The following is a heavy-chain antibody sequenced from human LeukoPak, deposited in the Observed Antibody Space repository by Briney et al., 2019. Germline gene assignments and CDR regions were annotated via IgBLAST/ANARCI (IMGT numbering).Heavy chain of an antibody. CDR1: GFTFSNYN. J-gene: IGHJ5*02. Sequence: GGSLRLSCAASGFTFSNYNMNWVRQAPGKGLEWVSFISTSSSYIYYADSVKGRFTISRDNARNSLFLEMNSLRAEDTAVYYCATDLIHYYASGAKTWGQGTLVTVSS. V-gene: IGHV3-21*01. CDR2: ISTSSSYI. CDR3: ATDLIHYYASGAKT. D-gene: IGHD3-10*01.